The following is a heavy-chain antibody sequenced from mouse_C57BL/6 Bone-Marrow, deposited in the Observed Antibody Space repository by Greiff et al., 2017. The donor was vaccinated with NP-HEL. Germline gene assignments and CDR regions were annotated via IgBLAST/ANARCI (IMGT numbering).Heavy chain of an antibody. CDR3: AGGYSAWFAY. J-gene: IGHJ3*01. V-gene: IGHV1-81*01. CDR2: IYPRSGNT. Sequence: VQLQQPGAELARPGASVKLSCKASGYTFTSYGISWVKQRAGQGLEWIGKIYPRSGNTYYNEKFKGKATLTADKSSSTAYMELRSLTSEDSAVYFCAGGYSAWFAYWGQGTLVTVSA. CDR1: GYTFTSYG. D-gene: IGHD2-14*01.